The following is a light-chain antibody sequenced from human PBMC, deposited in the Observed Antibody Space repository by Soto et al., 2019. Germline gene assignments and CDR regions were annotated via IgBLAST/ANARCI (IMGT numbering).Light chain of an antibody. Sequence: QSALTQPASVSGSPGQSINISCTGTSSDVGGYNYVSWYQQHPGKAPKFMIYDVSNRPSGVSTRFSGSKSGNTASLTISGLQAEDEADYYCNSYTTSNTRQIVFGTGTKLTVL. CDR3: NSYTTSNTRQIV. J-gene: IGLJ1*01. CDR2: DVS. CDR1: SSDVGGYNY. V-gene: IGLV2-14*01.